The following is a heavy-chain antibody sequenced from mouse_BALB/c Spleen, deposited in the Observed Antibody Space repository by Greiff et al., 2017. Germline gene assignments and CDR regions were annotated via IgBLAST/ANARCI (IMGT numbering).Heavy chain of an antibody. CDR1: GYTFTDYN. CDR3: ESRRDYGTMDD. D-gene: IGHD1-1*02. Sequence: VQLQQSGPELVKPGASVKIPCKAAGYTFTDYNMGWVKQSHGKSLEWIGDIYPNNGGTIYNQKFKGKATLTVDKSSSTAYMELRSLTSEDTAVYYSESRRDYGTMDDWGAGTSVTVSS. V-gene: IGHV1-18*01. J-gene: IGHJ4*01. CDR2: IYPNNGGT.